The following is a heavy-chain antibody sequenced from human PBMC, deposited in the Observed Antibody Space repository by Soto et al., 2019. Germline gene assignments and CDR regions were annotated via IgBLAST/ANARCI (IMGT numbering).Heavy chain of an antibody. Sequence: ASVKVSCKASGYTFTGFYMHWVRQAPGQGLEWMGRINPDSGDTDHAEKFQGRVAMTRDTSISTAYMELTRLTSDDTAVYHCAIRVRVPDPHRAFDYWGQGTQVTVYS. J-gene: IGHJ4*02. CDR3: AIRVRVPDPHRAFDY. CDR2: INPDSGDT. CDR1: GYTFTGFY. D-gene: IGHD2-8*01. V-gene: IGHV1-2*06.